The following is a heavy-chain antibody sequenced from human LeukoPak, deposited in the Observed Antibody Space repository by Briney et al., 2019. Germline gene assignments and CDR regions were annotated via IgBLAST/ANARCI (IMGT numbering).Heavy chain of an antibody. CDR3: ARGLGYCSGGSCRSSYYFDY. J-gene: IGHJ4*02. Sequence: SETLSLTCTVSGGSISSYYWSWIRQAAGKGLEWIGRIYTSGSTNYNPSLKSRVTMSVDTSKNQFSLKLSSVTAADTAVYYCARGLGYCSGGSCRSSYYFDYWGQGTLVTVSS. V-gene: IGHV4-4*07. CDR1: GGSISSYY. D-gene: IGHD2-15*01. CDR2: IYTSGST.